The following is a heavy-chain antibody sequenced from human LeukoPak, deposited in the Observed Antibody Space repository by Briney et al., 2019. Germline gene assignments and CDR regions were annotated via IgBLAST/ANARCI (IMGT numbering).Heavy chain of an antibody. CDR2: INPNSGGT. Sequence: ASVKVSCKASGYTFTGYYMHWVRQAPGQGLEWMGWINPNSGGTNYAQKSQGRVTMTRDTSISTAYMELSRLRSDDTAVYYCARGAAAGRFDFDYWGQGTLVTVSS. CDR1: GYTFTGYY. CDR3: ARGAAAGRFDFDY. J-gene: IGHJ4*02. V-gene: IGHV1-2*02. D-gene: IGHD6-13*01.